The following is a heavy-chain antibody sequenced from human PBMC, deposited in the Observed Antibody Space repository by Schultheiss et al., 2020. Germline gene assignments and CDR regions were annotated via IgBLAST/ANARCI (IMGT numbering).Heavy chain of an antibody. CDR2: ISYDGSNK. D-gene: IGHD6-6*01. CDR1: GFTFSSYG. J-gene: IGHJ4*02. Sequence: GGSLRLSCAASGFTFSSYGMHWVRQAPGKGLEWVAVISYDGSNKYYADSVKGRFTISRDNSKNTLYLQMNSLRAEDTAVYYCAKDEYSSSSPYFDYWGQGTRVTVSS. V-gene: IGHV3-30*18. CDR3: AKDEYSSSSPYFDY.